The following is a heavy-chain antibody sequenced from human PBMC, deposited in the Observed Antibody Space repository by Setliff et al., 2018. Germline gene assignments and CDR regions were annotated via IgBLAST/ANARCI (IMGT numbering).Heavy chain of an antibody. CDR2: TYYNGTA. J-gene: IGHJ4*02. Sequence: SETLSLTCSVSGGSISGSHYSWVWMRQPPGKRLEWIGNTYYNGTAYYNPSLQSRVAISVDTSKNYFALDVNSVTAADTAVYYCARDWLIRNSGSYYWQVDYWGQGTLVTVS. D-gene: IGHD1-26*01. CDR3: ARDWLIRNSGSYYWQVDY. CDR1: GGSISGSHYS. V-gene: IGHV4-39*02.